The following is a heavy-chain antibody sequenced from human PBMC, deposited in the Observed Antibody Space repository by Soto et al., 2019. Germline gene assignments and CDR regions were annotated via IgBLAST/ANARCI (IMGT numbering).Heavy chain of an antibody. D-gene: IGHD3-9*01. V-gene: IGHV1-18*01. Sequence: GASVKVSCKASGYTFTSYGISWVRQAPGQGLEWMGWISAYNGNTNYAQKLQGRVTMTTDTSTSTAYMELRSLRSDDTAVYYCARDLHRLRYFDWPPGEFDYWGQGTLVTVSS. J-gene: IGHJ4*02. CDR2: ISAYNGNT. CDR3: ARDLHRLRYFDWPPGEFDY. CDR1: GYTFTSYG.